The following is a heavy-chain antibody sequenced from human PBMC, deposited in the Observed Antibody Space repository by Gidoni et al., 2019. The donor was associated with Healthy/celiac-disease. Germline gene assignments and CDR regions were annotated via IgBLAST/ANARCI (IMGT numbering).Heavy chain of an antibody. CDR3: VPFIIEYSSQPLH. J-gene: IGHJ1*01. Sequence: EVQLVESGGGLVKPGGSLRLSCAASGFTFSSYSMNWFRQAPGKGLEWVSSISSSSSYIYYADSVKGRFTISRDNAKNSLYLQMNSLRAEDTAVYYCVPFIIEYSSQPLHWGQGTLVTVSS. D-gene: IGHD6-6*01. CDR1: GFTFSSYS. CDR2: ISSSSSYI. V-gene: IGHV3-21*01.